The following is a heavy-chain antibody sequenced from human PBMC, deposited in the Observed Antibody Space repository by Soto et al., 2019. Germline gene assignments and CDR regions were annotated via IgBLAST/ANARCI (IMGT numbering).Heavy chain of an antibody. D-gene: IGHD4-17*01. Sequence: SGPTLVNPTEALTLTCTVSGFSLTTGKMGVSWIRQPPGKALEWLAHIFSDNERSYSTSLQGRLTISKDTSGSQVVLSMTNVDPVDTATYYCARMNVDSYQFYYAMDVWGQGTTVTAP. CDR1: GFSLTTGKMG. V-gene: IGHV2-26*01. J-gene: IGHJ6*02. CDR3: ARMNVDSYQFYYAMDV. CDR2: IFSDNER.